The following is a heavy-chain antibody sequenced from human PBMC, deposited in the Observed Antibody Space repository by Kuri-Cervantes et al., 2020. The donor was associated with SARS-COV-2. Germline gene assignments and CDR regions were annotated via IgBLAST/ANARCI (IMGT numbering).Heavy chain of an antibody. V-gene: IGHV4-61*02. CDR3: ARGRADI. J-gene: IGHJ3*02. CDR1: GGSISSGSYY. CDR2: IYTSGST. Sequence: SETLSLTCTVSGGSISSGSYYWSWNRQPAGKGLEWIGRIYTSGSTNYNPSLKSRVTISVDTSKNQFSLKLSSVTAADTAVYYCARGRADIWGQGTMVTVSS.